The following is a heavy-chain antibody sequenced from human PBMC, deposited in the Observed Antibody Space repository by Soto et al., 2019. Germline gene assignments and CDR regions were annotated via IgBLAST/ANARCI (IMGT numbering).Heavy chain of an antibody. Sequence: SETLSLTCTVSGRSISSYYWSWFRQPPGKGLECIGYIYYSGSTNYNPSLKSRVTISVDTSKNQFSLKLSSVTAADTAVYYCARALILTGYYIHDAFDIWGQGTMVT. V-gene: IGHV4-59*01. CDR3: ARALILTGYYIHDAFDI. J-gene: IGHJ3*02. CDR1: GRSISSYY. CDR2: IYYSGST. D-gene: IGHD3-9*01.